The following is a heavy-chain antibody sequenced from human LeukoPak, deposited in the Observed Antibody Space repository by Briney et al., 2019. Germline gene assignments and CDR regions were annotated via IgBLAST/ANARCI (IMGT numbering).Heavy chain of an antibody. CDR3: ATSPGPVDY. V-gene: IGHV3-21*01. CDR1: GFTFSSYG. D-gene: IGHD7-27*01. J-gene: IGHJ4*02. CDR2: ISSSGNYK. Sequence: GGSLRLSCAAAGFTFSSYGMNWVRQAPGKGLEWVSSISSSGNYKYYADSLKGRFTISRDNAKNSLFLQMDSLRADDTAVYYCATSPGPVDYWGQGTLVTVSS.